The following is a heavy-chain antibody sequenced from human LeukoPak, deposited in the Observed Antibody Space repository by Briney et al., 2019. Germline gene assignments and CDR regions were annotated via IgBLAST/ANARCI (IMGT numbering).Heavy chain of an antibody. D-gene: IGHD1-26*01. J-gene: IGHJ4*02. CDR1: GGSISSYY. V-gene: IGHV4-59*08. CDR2: IYYSGST. CDR3: ARQKWEREVDY. Sequence: SETLSLTCTVSGGSISSYYWSWIRQPPGKGLEWIGYIYYSGSTNYNPSLKSRVTISVDTSKNQFSLKLSSVTAADTAVYYCARQKWEREVDYWGQGTLVTVSS.